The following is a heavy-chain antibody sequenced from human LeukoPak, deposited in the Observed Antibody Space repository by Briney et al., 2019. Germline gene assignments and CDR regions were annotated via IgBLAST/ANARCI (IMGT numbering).Heavy chain of an antibody. CDR1: GGSISIDY. V-gene: IGHV4-59*01. D-gene: IGHD2-2*01. Sequence: SETLSLTCIVSGGSISIDYWSWIRQPPGKGLEWIGYISYSGSTAYNPSLKSRVTISVDTSKNQFSLKLSSVTAADTAVYYCARGGDIVVVPAAIPAFDIWGQGTMVTVSS. CDR3: ARGGDIVVVPAAIPAFDI. CDR2: ISYSGST. J-gene: IGHJ3*02.